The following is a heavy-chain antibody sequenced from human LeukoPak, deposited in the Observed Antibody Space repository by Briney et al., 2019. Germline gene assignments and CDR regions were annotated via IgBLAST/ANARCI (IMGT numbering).Heavy chain of an antibody. CDR2: IYYSGST. J-gene: IGHJ4*02. CDR3: ARHGGSITMVRGVIITPPFDY. V-gene: IGHV4-59*08. CDR1: GGSISSYY. Sequence: PSETLSLTCTVSGGSISSYYWSWIRQPPGKGLEWIGYIYYSGSTNYNPSLKSRVTISVDTSKNQFSLKLSSVTAADTAVYYCARHGGSITMVRGVIITPPFDYWGQGTLVTVSS. D-gene: IGHD3-10*01.